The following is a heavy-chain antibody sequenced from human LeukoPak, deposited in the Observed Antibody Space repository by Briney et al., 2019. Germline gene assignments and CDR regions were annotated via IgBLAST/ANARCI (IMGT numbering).Heavy chain of an antibody. CDR3: ARGPALFGVVII. CDR1: GGSIRSGGYY. Sequence: SQTLSLTCTVSGGSIRSGGYYWSWIRQPPGKGLEWIGEINHSGSTNYNPSLKSRVTISVDTSKNQFSLKLSSVTAADTAVYYCARGPALFGVVIIWGQGTLVTVSS. V-gene: IGHV4-34*01. J-gene: IGHJ4*02. CDR2: INHSGST. D-gene: IGHD3-3*01.